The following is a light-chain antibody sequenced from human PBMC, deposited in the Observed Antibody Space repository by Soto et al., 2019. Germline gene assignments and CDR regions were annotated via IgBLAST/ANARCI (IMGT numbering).Light chain of an antibody. J-gene: IGKJ5*01. CDR2: DAS. CDR1: QSISSW. CDR3: QQFNSYPIT. V-gene: IGKV1-5*01. Sequence: DIQMTQSPSTLSASVGDRVTITCRAGQSISSWLAWYQQKPGKAPKLLIYDASSLESGVPSRFSGSGSGTEFTLTISSLQPEDFATYYCQQFNSYPITFGQGTRLEIK.